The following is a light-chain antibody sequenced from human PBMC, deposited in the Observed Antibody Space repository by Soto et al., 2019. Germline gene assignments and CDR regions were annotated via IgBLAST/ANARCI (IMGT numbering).Light chain of an antibody. V-gene: IGLV2-14*03. CDR3: SSRSSISARV. J-gene: IGLJ1*01. CDR1: SSDVGRYNL. Sequence: QSVLIQPASGYGSPGHSITISCTRTSSDVGRYNLVSWYQHHPGKAPKVMIYDVTNRPSGVSNRFSGSKSGNTASLTISGLQAEDEADYYCSSRSSISARVFGTGTKVTVL. CDR2: DVT.